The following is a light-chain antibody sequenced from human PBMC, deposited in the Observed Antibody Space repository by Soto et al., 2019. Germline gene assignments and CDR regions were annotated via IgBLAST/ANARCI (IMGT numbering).Light chain of an antibody. CDR1: SSDVGGYNY. Sequence: QSVLTQPASVSGSPGQSITISCTGTSSDVGGYNYVSWYQQYPGRVPKLLIYKVSNRPSGVSNRFSGSKSGNTASLTISGLQAEDETDYYCFSYTSSGTYVFGTGTKVTVL. CDR2: KVS. CDR3: FSYTSSGTYV. J-gene: IGLJ1*01. V-gene: IGLV2-14*01.